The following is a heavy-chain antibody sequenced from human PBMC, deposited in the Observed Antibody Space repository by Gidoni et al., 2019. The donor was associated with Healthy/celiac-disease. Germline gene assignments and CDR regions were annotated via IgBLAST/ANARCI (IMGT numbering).Heavy chain of an antibody. Sequence: QVQLVASGGGVVQPVRSLNLSCSASGVPFSSYPVHWHRQAPGKELEWVAVISYDGSNKYYADSVKRRFTISRDDPKNTLYLQMNSLRAEDTAVYYCARDGDIVVVPAAIPLMDVWGQGTTVTVSS. CDR3: ARDGDIVVVPAAIPLMDV. D-gene: IGHD2-2*01. CDR1: GVPFSSYP. V-gene: IGHV3-30*04. J-gene: IGHJ6*02. CDR2: ISYDGSNK.